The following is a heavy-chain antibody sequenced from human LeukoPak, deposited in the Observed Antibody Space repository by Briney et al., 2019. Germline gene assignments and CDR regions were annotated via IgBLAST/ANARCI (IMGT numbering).Heavy chain of an antibody. J-gene: IGHJ1*01. CDR3: ARPGLSAAGTWYFQH. Sequence: SVKVSCKASGGTFSSYAISWVRQAPGQGLEWMGGIIPIFGTANYAQKFQGRVTITTDESTSTAYMELSSLRSEDTAVYYCARPGLSAAGTWYFQHWGQGTLVTVSS. D-gene: IGHD6-13*01. V-gene: IGHV1-69*05. CDR2: IIPIFGTA. CDR1: GGTFSSYA.